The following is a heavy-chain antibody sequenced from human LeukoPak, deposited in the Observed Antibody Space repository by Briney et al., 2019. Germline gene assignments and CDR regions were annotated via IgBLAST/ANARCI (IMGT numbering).Heavy chain of an antibody. D-gene: IGHD1-1*01. CDR1: GGSFSAYY. CDR3: ARGPTISETGYFDY. J-gene: IGHJ4*03. CDR2: INHRGDT. Sequence: SETLSPTCAVYGGSFSAYYWSWIRQSPGKGLEWIAEINHRGDTNYNPSVKSRVSISVDTSKNQFSLKVTSLTAADTAVYYCARGPTISETGYFDYWGQGTLVTVSS. V-gene: IGHV4-34*01.